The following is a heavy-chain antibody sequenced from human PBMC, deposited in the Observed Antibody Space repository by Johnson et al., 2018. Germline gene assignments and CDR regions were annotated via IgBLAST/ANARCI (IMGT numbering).Heavy chain of an antibody. V-gene: IGHV3-30-3*01. Sequence: QVQLVQSGGGVVQXGRSLRLSCAASGFTFSSYAMHWVRQAPGKGLEWVAVISYDGSNKYYADSVKGRFPISSDNSKNTLYLQMNSPRAEDTAVYYCARDVIYYDSSGVLVQDAFDIWGQGTMVTVSS. CDR2: ISYDGSNK. J-gene: IGHJ3*02. CDR3: ARDVIYYDSSGVLVQDAFDI. D-gene: IGHD3-22*01. CDR1: GFTFSSYA.